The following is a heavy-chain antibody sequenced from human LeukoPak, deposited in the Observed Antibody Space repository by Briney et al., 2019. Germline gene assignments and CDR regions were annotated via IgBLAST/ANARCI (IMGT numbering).Heavy chain of an antibody. Sequence: GGSLRLSCAASGFTFSTYSMNWVRQAPGKGLEWVSSISSNNRYIYYADSVKGRFTISRDSSKNTLFLQMNSLRAEDTALYFCARKAQYNGHYPLDYWGQGTLVTVPS. CDR3: ARKAQYNGHYPLDY. J-gene: IGHJ4*02. V-gene: IGHV3-21*04. D-gene: IGHD1-7*01. CDR1: GFTFSTYS. CDR2: ISSNNRYI.